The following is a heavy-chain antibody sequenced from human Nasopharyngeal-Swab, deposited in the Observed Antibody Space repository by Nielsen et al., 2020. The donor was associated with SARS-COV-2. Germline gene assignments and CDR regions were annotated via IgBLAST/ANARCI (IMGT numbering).Heavy chain of an antibody. J-gene: IGHJ3*02. CDR2: ISGSGGST. D-gene: IGHD6-19*01. Sequence: GESLKISCAVSGFTFSTYAMSWVRQAPGKGLEWVSHISGSGGSTYYADSVKGRFTISRDNSKNTLYLQMNSLRVEDTAVYYCAKSRSGWNASGVFDIWGQGTMVTVSS. V-gene: IGHV3-23*01. CDR1: GFTFSTYA. CDR3: AKSRSGWNASGVFDI.